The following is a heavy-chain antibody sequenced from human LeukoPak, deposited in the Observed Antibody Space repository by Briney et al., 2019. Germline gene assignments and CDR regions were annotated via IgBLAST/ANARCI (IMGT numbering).Heavy chain of an antibody. CDR3: GLSVFGGYSYGYQDY. Sequence: ASVKVSCKASGYTFTSYYIHSGPQTPEQGLECMGIINPSGGSTSSTQKFQGRVTMTRDTSTSTVYMELSSLRSEDTAVYYCGLSVFGGYSYGYQDYWGQGTLVTVSS. V-gene: IGHV1-46*01. D-gene: IGHD5-18*01. CDR1: GYTFTSYY. CDR2: INPSGGST. J-gene: IGHJ4*02.